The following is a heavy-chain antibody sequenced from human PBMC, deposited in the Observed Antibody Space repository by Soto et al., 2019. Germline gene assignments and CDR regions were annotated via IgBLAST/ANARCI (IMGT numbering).Heavy chain of an antibody. V-gene: IGHV4-61*08. CDR1: GGSVSSGGDY. CDR2: IYYSGST. D-gene: IGHD5-12*01. CDR3: ARLEMATITDY. Sequence: PSVTLCLTCTVAGGSVSSGGDYWIWIRQPPGKGLEWIGYIYYSGSTNYNPSLKSRVTISVGTSKNQFSLKLSSVTPAHTAVYYCARLEMATITDYWGQGTPVTVSP. J-gene: IGHJ4*02.